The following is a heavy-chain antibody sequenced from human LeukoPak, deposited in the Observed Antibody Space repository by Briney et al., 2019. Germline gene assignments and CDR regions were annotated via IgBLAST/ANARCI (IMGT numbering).Heavy chain of an antibody. J-gene: IGHJ6*02. D-gene: IGHD4-17*01. CDR1: GFTFSSYA. Sequence: PGRSLRLSCAASGFTFSSYAMHWVRQAPGKGLEWVAVISYDGSNKYYADSVKGRFTISRDNSKNTLYLQMNSLRAEDTAVYYCARDVTVTTWRHNVGHYYYGMDVWGQGTTVTVSS. V-gene: IGHV3-30-3*01. CDR3: ARDVTVTTWRHNVGHYYYGMDV. CDR2: ISYDGSNK.